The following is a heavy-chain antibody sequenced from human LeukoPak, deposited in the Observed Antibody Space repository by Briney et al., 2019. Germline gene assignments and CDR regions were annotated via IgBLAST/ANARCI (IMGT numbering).Heavy chain of an antibody. V-gene: IGHV4-59*08. CDR1: GDSISTYY. J-gene: IGHJ4*02. D-gene: IGHD6-19*01. Sequence: PSETLSLTCTVSGDSISTYYWSWIRQPPGKRLEWIGYINYSGSTNYTPSLKSRLTISIDTSKNQFSLKLSSVTAADTAVYYCARHSGAGTGFVYWGQGTLVTVSS. CDR2: INYSGST. CDR3: ARHSGAGTGFVY.